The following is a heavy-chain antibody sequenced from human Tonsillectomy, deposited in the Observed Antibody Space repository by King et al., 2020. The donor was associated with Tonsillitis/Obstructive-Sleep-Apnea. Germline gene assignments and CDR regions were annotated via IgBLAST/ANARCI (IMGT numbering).Heavy chain of an antibody. J-gene: IGHJ6*03. V-gene: IGHV3-11*05. CDR3: ARTEDYYYMDV. Sequence: VQLVESGGGLVKPGGSLRLSCAASGFTFSDYYMSWIRQAPGKGLEGVSYISSSSGYTHYADSVKGRFTISRDNAKNSLYLQMNSLRDEDTAVYYCARTEDYYYMDVWGTGTTVTVSS. CDR2: ISSSSGYT. CDR1: GFTFSDYY.